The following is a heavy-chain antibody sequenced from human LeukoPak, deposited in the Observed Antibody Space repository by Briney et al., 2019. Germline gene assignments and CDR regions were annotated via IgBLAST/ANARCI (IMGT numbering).Heavy chain of an antibody. CDR3: ARYGFYCIDY. CDR1: GGSISISSYY. Sequence: PSETLSLTCTVSGGSISISSYYWGWIRQPPGKGLEWIGSISYSGTTSYSPPLKSRVTISVDTSKNQFSLKLSSVTAADTAIYYCARYGFYCIDYWGQGTLVTVSS. D-gene: IGHD1-14*01. V-gene: IGHV4-61*05. CDR2: ISYSGTT. J-gene: IGHJ4*02.